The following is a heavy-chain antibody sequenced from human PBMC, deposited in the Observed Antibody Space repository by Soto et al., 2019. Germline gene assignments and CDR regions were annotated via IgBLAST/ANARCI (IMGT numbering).Heavy chain of an antibody. D-gene: IGHD5-18*01. CDR3: ARDSQRYTAMVYYGMDV. CDR2: ISYDGSNK. Sequence: GGSLRLSCAASGFTFSSYAMHWVRQAPGKGLEWVAVISYDGSNKYYADSVKGRFTISRDNSKNTLYLQMNSLRAEDTAVYYCARDSQRYTAMVYYGMDVWGQGTTVTVSS. V-gene: IGHV3-30-3*01. CDR1: GFTFSSYA. J-gene: IGHJ6*02.